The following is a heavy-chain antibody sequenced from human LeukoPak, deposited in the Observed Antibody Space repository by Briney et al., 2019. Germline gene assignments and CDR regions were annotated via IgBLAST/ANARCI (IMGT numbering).Heavy chain of an antibody. CDR3: ARSYYGSGTSYGMDV. D-gene: IGHD3-10*01. Sequence: PGGSLRLSCAASGFTFSRHWMSWVRQAPGKGLEWLANIKQDGSEKYYVDSVEGRFTISRDTAKNSLYLQMNSLRAEDTAVYYCARSYYGSGTSYGMDVWGQGTTVTVSS. V-gene: IGHV3-7*01. CDR1: GFTFSRHW. J-gene: IGHJ6*02. CDR2: IKQDGSEK.